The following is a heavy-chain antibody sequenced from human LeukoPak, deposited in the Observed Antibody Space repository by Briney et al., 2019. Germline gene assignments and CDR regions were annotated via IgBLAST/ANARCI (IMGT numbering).Heavy chain of an antibody. CDR3: AKALTPWELLGRGYDY. J-gene: IGHJ4*02. CDR1: GFTFGDPY. D-gene: IGHD1-26*01. V-gene: IGHV3-11*05. CDR2: ISGSGTDI. Sequence: KAGGSLRLSCEASGFTFGDPYMSWIRQAPGKGLECLSYISGSGTDINYADSVRGRFTISRDNSKNTLYLQMNSLRAEDTALYYCAKALTPWELLGRGYDYWGQGTLATVSS.